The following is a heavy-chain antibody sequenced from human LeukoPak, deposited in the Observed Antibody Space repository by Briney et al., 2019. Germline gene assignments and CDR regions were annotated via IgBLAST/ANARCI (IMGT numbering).Heavy chain of an antibody. V-gene: IGHV4-34*01. D-gene: IGHD3-10*01. CDR2: INHSGST. CDR3: ARGSNYYDSGKGWFDP. CDR1: GGSFSGYY. J-gene: IGHJ5*02. Sequence: PSETLSLTCAVYGGSFSGYYWSWIRQPPGKGLEWIGEINHSGSTNHNPSLKSRVTISVDTSKNQFSLKLSSVTAADTAVYYCARGSNYYDSGKGWFDPWGQGTLVTVSS.